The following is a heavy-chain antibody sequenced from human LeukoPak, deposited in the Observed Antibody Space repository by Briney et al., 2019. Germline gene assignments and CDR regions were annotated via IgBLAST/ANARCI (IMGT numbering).Heavy chain of an antibody. CDR1: GGSISSGDYY. D-gene: IGHD3-10*01. CDR3: ARVWVGEMGVSDAFDI. V-gene: IGHV4-30-4*01. Sequence: NASETLSLTCTVSGGSISSGDYYWSWIRQPPGKGLEWIGYIYYSGSTYYNPSLKSRVTISVDTSKNQFSLKLSSVTAADTAVYYCARVWVGEMGVSDAFDIWGQGTMVTVSS. J-gene: IGHJ3*02. CDR2: IYYSGST.